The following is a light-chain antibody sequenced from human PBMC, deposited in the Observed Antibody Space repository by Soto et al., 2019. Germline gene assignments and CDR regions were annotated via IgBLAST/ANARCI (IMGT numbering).Light chain of an antibody. V-gene: IGKV3-20*01. J-gene: IGKJ1*01. CDR2: GIS. Sequence: EIVLTQSPATLSLSPGESATLSCRASQTVSSSYLAWYQQKPGPAPRLLIYGISSRATGVPDRFSGSGSGTDFTLTISRLGPEDFAVYYCQQYTDWPLTFGQGTKVDNK. CDR1: QTVSSSY. CDR3: QQYTDWPLT.